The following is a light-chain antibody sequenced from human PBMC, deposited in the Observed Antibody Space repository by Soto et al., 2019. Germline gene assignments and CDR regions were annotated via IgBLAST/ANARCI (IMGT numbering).Light chain of an antibody. CDR1: TGAVTSGHY. CDR3: LLSYTGTNWV. Sequence: QAVVTQEPSLTVSPGGTVTLTCGSSTGAVTSGHYPYWFQQKPGQAPRTLIYDTANKHSWTPARFSGSLLGGKAALTLAGAQTDDEADYYCLLSYTGTNWVFGGGTQLTVL. V-gene: IGLV7-46*01. CDR2: DTA. J-gene: IGLJ3*02.